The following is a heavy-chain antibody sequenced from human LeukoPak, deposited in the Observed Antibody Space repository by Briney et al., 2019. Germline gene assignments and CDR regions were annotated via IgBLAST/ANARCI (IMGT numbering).Heavy chain of an antibody. J-gene: IGHJ4*02. CDR3: ARASTPLSRSRPVDY. V-gene: IGHV1-46*01. CDR1: GYTFTSYY. CDR2: INPSGGST. Sequence: GASVKVSCKASGYTFTSYYMHWVRQAPGQGLEWMGIINPSGGSTSYAQKFQGRVTMTRDTSTSTVYMELSSLRSEDTAVYYCARASTPLSRSRPVDYWGQGTLVTVSS.